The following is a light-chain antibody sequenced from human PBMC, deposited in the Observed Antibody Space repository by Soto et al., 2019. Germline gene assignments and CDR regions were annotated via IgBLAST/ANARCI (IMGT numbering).Light chain of an antibody. CDR2: EVS. V-gene: IGLV2-14*01. CDR1: SSDVGGYNY. J-gene: IGLJ1*01. Sequence: QSVLTQPASVSGSPGQSITISCTGTSSDVGGYNYVSWYQQHPGKAPKLMMYEVSNRPSGVSNRFSGAKSGNTASLTISGLQAEDEADYYCSSYTSSSTSYVFGTGTKVTVL. CDR3: SSYTSSSTSYV.